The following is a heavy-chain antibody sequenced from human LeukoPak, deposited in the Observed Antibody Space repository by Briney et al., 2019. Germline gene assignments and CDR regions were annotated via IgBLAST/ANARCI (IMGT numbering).Heavy chain of an antibody. D-gene: IGHD3-22*01. CDR2: IVSSGGST. J-gene: IGHJ4*02. CDR3: ARQDGSGFYFFDY. V-gene: IGHV3-23*01. Sequence: PGGFLRLSCAASGFTFNSYAMSWVRQAPGKGPEWVSVIVSSGGSTDYADSVKGRFTISRDNSKNTLYLQMNSLRGEDTAVYYCARQDGSGFYFFDYWGQGTLVTVSS. CDR1: GFTFNSYA.